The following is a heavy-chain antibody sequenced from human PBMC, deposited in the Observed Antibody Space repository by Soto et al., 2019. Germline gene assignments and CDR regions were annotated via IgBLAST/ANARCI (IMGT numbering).Heavy chain of an antibody. J-gene: IGHJ4*02. CDR2: ISYDGSNK. Sequence: GGSLRLSCAASGFTFSSYGMHWVRQAPGKGLEWVAVISYDGSNKYYADSVKGRFTISRDNSKNTLYLQMNSLRAEDTAVYYCAKVDYDFWSGSPAIEYWGQGTLVTVSS. CDR1: GFTFSSYG. V-gene: IGHV3-30*18. D-gene: IGHD3-3*01. CDR3: AKVDYDFWSGSPAIEY.